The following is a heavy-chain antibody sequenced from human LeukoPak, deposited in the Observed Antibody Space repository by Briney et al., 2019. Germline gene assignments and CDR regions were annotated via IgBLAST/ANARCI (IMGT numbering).Heavy chain of an antibody. CDR3: ARDLGSGWSRLDY. V-gene: IGHV1-69*05. Sequence: ASVKVSCKASGGTFSSYAISWVRQAPGQGLEWMGGIIPIFGAANYAQKFQGRVTMTRDMSTSTVYMELSSLRSEDTAVYYCARDLGSGWSRLDYWGQGTLVTVSS. D-gene: IGHD6-19*01. J-gene: IGHJ4*02. CDR2: IIPIFGAA. CDR1: GGTFSSYA.